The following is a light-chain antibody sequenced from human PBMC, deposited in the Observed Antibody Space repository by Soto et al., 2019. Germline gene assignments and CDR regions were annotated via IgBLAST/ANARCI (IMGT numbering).Light chain of an antibody. J-gene: IGKJ1*01. CDR1: QGISSW. CDR3: HQYNGIPWT. Sequence: DIQMTQSPSSVSASVGDRVTMTCRASQGISSWLAWYQQKPGKAPKLLIYAASSLQSGVSSRFSGSGSGTDLTLTISSLQPEDVAFYYCHQYNGIPWTFGQGTKVEIK. V-gene: IGKV1-12*01. CDR2: AAS.